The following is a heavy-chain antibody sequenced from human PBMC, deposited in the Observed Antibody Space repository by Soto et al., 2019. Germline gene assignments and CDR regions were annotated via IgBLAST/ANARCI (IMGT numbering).Heavy chain of an antibody. CDR2: IYYDDGST. D-gene: IGHD6-13*01. CDR1: GFTVSTNY. V-gene: IGHV3-53*01. Sequence: GGSLRLSCAVSGFTVSTNYMSWVRQAPGKGLEWVSVIYYDDGSTYYADSVKGRFSISRDSSRNKLYLQMNSLRAEDTAVYYCASGQQVILRYYYGLDVWGQGTTVTVSS. J-gene: IGHJ6*02. CDR3: ASGQQVILRYYYGLDV.